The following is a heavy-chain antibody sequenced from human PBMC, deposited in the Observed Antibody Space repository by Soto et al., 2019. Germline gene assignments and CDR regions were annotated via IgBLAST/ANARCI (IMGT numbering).Heavy chain of an antibody. V-gene: IGHV4-59*08. D-gene: IGHD1-1*01. J-gene: IGHJ6*02. CDR1: SGPTSSHN. CDR3: VRQGIGNLPGLVDV. CDR2: VYSTGGT. Sequence: QVQLQQSGPGLVKPSETLSLTCSVSSGPTSSHNWGWIRPTPGRGLEWIGYVYSTGGTSYNPSLNSRVTISADTSTNHISLTLTSVTAADTAVYYCVRQGIGNLPGLVDVWGQGTRVRVSS.